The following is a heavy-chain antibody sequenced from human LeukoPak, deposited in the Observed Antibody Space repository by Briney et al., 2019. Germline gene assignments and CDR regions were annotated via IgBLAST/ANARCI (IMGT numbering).Heavy chain of an antibody. D-gene: IGHD2-2*01. J-gene: IGHJ5*02. CDR3: ARMMPGAPYNWFDP. CDR1: GYTFTGYY. CDR2: INPNSGST. Sequence: GASVKVSCKASGYTFTGYYMHWVRQAPGQGLEWMGWINPNSGSTNYAQKFQGRVTMTRDTSISTAYMELSRLRSDDTAVYYCARMMPGAPYNWFDPWGQGTLVTVSS. V-gene: IGHV1-2*02.